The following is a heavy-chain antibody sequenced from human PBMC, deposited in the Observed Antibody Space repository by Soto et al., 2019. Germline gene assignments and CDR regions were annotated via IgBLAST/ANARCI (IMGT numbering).Heavy chain of an antibody. Sequence: PSETLSLTCTVSGGSIRSSTYYWGWIRQPPGKGLEWIGSIYYSGSTHNTPSLKSRVTMSVDTYTNQFSLKLNSVTAADTAVYYCTRHEGGAAADRPLDYWGQGTLVTVPQ. CDR3: TRHEGGAAADRPLDY. D-gene: IGHD6-13*01. CDR2: IYYSGST. J-gene: IGHJ4*02. V-gene: IGHV4-39*01. CDR1: GGSIRSSTYY.